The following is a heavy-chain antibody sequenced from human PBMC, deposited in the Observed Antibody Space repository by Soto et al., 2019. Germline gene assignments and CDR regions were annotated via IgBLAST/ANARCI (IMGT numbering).Heavy chain of an antibody. V-gene: IGHV6-1*01. D-gene: IGHD2-21*01. CDR3: AKARSEPGDYSYGLDV. CDR2: TYYRSKWFN. J-gene: IGHJ6*04. Sequence: SHTLSLTCAISGDSVSTNTAAWNLIRQSPSRGLEWLGRTYYRSKWFNDYAESVKSRMTINPDTSKNQLSLQLNSVTPEDTAVYYCAKARSEPGDYSYGLDVWGKGTKVTVSS. CDR1: GDSVSTNTAA.